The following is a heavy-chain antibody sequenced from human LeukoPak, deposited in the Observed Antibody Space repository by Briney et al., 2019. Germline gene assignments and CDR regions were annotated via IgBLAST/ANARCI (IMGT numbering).Heavy chain of an antibody. V-gene: IGHV3-23*01. J-gene: IGHJ6*03. CDR2: ISGSGVAT. D-gene: IGHD1-7*01. Sequence: GGSLRLSCAASGFTFNTYVMTWVRQASGQGLEWVSAISGSGVATYYADSVRGRFTISRDNSMDTLYLQMNSLTAEDTAIYYCAKRRGLELLYYYYMDVWGKGTTVTVSS. CDR1: GFTFNTYV. CDR3: AKRRGLELLYYYYMDV.